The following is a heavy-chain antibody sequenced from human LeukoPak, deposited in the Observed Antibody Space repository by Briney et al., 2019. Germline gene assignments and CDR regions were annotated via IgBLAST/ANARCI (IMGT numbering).Heavy chain of an antibody. CDR1: GFTFSNYG. CDR2: TDTSGRYV. CDR3: ARRRSITLLRGVAMSDGFDI. V-gene: IGHV3-21*06. D-gene: IGHD3-10*01. Sequence: PGGSLRLSCAASGFTFSNYGMNCVPQAPGKGLEWVSFTDTSGRYVYYGDSVKGRFTISRDNAKNLLFLQMNGLRAEDTALYYCARRRSITLLRGVAMSDGFDIWGEGAMVAVSS. J-gene: IGHJ3*02.